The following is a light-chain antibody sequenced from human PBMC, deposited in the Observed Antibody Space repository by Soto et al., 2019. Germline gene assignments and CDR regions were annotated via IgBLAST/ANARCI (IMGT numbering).Light chain of an antibody. CDR1: SSDLGGSNG. J-gene: IGLJ1*01. CDR3: SSYTSSSTYV. CDR2: DVS. V-gene: IGLV2-18*02. Sequence: QSALTQPPSVSGSPGQSVAISCTGTSSDLGGSNGVSWYQQPPGTAPKLIIYDVSNRPSGVPDRFSGSKSGNTASLIISGLQAEDEGDYYCSSYTSSSTYVFGTGTKLTVL.